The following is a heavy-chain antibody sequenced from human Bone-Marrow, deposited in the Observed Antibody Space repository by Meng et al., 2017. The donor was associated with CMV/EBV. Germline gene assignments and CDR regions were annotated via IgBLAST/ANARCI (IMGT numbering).Heavy chain of an antibody. Sequence: GGSLRLPCKGSGYSFTSYRFGWVRQMPGKGLEWMGIIYPGDSDTRYSPSFQGQVTISADKSISTAYLQWSSLKVSDTPMYYCARHRSRYQLRTQNRLDPWGQGTLVTVSS. CDR1: GYSFTSYR. CDR2: IYPGDSDT. CDR3: ARHRSRYQLRTQNRLDP. J-gene: IGHJ5*02. D-gene: IGHD2-2*01. V-gene: IGHV5-51*01.